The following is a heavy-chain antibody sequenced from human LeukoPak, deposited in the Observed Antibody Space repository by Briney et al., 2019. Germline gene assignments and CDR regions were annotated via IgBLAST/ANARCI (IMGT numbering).Heavy chain of an antibody. Sequence: GGSLRLSCAASGFTFSTYSMNWVRQAPGKGLEWVSVIYSCGSTYYADSVKGRFTISRDNSKNTLYLQMNSLRVEDTAVYYCARVGGHWGQGTLVTVSS. D-gene: IGHD3-10*01. CDR3: ARVGGH. V-gene: IGHV3-53*01. CDR2: IYSCGST. J-gene: IGHJ4*02. CDR1: GFTFSTYS.